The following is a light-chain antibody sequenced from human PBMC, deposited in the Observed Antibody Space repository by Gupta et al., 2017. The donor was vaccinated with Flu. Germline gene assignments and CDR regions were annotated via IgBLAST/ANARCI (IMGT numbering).Light chain of an antibody. Sequence: VGDRVIITCRASQSISSYLHWYQQKPGKAPKLLIYAASSLQSGVPSRFSGSGYGTDFTLTISSRQPEDFAAYFCLQTDSSSPNTFGGGTRVEIK. J-gene: IGKJ4*01. CDR1: QSISSY. V-gene: IGKV1-39*01. CDR3: LQTDSSSPNT. CDR2: AAS.